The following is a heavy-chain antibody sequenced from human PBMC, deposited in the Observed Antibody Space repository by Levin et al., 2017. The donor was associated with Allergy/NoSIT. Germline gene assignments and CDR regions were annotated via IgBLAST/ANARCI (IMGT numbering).Heavy chain of an antibody. J-gene: IGHJ6*04. CDR2: ISPNSGET. Sequence: ASVKVSCKASGYTFSGYYIYWVRQAPGQGLEWMGWISPNSGETNYAQKFQGRVTVTRDTSITTAYMELSRLKSDDTAVYYCAKSRTGGYYYGVDVWGEGTTVTVSS. CDR3: AKSRTGGYYYGVDV. V-gene: IGHV1-2*02. D-gene: IGHD1-14*01. CDR1: GYTFSGYY.